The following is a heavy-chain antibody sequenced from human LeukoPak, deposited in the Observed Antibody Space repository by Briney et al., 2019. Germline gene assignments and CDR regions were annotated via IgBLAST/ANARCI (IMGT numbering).Heavy chain of an antibody. V-gene: IGHV4-30-2*01. J-gene: IGHJ6*03. CDR1: GGSISSGGYS. CDR2: IYHSGST. D-gene: IGHD6-13*01. Sequence: SETLSLTCAVSGGSISSGGYSWSWIPQPPGKGLEWIGYIYHSGSTYYNPSLKSRVTISVDRSKNQFSLKLSSVTAADTAVYYCAGSGSWNYYYMDVRGKGTTVTVSS. CDR3: AGSGSWNYYYMDV.